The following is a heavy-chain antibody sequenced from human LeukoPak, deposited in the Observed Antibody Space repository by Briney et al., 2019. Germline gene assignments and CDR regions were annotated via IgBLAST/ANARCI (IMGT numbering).Heavy chain of an antibody. V-gene: IGHV4-59*01. CDR1: GGSISSYY. J-gene: IGHJ4*02. CDR2: IYYSGST. Sequence: SETLSLTCTVSGGSISSYYWSWIRQPPGKGLEWIGYIYYSGSTNYNPSLKSRVTISVDTSKNQFSLKLSSVTAADTAVYYCARPLHRYGDWSFDYWGQGTLVTVSS. CDR3: ARPLHRYGDWSFDY. D-gene: IGHD4-17*01.